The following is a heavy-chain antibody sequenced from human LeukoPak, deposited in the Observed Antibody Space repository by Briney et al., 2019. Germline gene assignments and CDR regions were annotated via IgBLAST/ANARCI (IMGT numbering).Heavy chain of an antibody. CDR1: GFTFSSYA. CDR3: AKASGRYYFYGMDV. V-gene: IGHV3-23*01. D-gene: IGHD2-15*01. J-gene: IGHJ6*02. Sequence: GGSLRLSCAASGFTFSSYAMSWVRQAPGKGLEWVSAISGSGGSTYYADSVKSRFTISRDNSKNTLYLQMNSLRAEDTAVYYCAKASGRYYFYGMDVWGQGTTVTVSS. CDR2: ISGSGGST.